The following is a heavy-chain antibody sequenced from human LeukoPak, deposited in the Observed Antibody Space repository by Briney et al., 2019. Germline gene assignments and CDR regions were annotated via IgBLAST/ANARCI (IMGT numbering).Heavy chain of an antibody. D-gene: IGHD1-14*01. CDR1: GYSISRGYY. CDR3: AREVFRASPFDY. CDR2: IDRSGST. Sequence: SETLSLTCAAFGYSISRGYYWGWIRQPPGKGLEWIGSIDRSGSTYYSPSLKSRVTILVDTSKNQFSLKLNSVTAADTAVYYCAREVFRASPFDYWGQGTLVTVSS. J-gene: IGHJ4*02. V-gene: IGHV4-38-2*02.